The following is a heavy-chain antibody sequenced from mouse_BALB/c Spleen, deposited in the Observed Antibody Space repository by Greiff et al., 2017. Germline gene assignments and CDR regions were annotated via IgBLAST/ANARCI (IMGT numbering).Heavy chain of an antibody. Sequence: DVKLVESGGGLVKPGGSLKLSCAASGFTFSSYTMSWVRQTPEKRLEWVATISSGGSYTYYPDSVKGRFTISRDNAKNTLYLQMSSLKSEDTAMYYCTREGAYDYDEEDYFDYWGQGTTLTVSS. CDR2: ISSGGSYT. J-gene: IGHJ2*01. D-gene: IGHD2-4*01. V-gene: IGHV5-6-4*01. CDR3: TREGAYDYDEEDYFDY. CDR1: GFTFSSYT.